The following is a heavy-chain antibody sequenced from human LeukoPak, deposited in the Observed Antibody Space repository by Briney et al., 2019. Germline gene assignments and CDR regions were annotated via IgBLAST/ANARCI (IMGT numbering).Heavy chain of an antibody. V-gene: IGHV3-23*01. J-gene: IGHJ6*02. CDR2: ISGSGGST. CDR1: GFTFSSYA. D-gene: IGHD7-27*01. Sequence: GGSLRLSCAASGFTFSSYAMSWVRQAPGNGLEWVSAISGSGGSTYYADSVKGRFTISRDNSKNTLYLQMNSLRAEDTAVYYCAKVQTGDRYYYYGMDVWGQGTTVTVSS. CDR3: AKVQTGDRYYYYGMDV.